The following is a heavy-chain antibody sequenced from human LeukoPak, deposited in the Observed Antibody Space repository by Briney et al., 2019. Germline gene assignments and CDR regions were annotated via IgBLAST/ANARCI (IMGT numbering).Heavy chain of an antibody. CDR2: INSVGRSI. CDR3: AREGSGPRDAFDI. V-gene: IGHV3-48*04. J-gene: IGHJ3*02. CDR1: GFTFTTYS. D-gene: IGHD6-19*01. Sequence: GGSLRLSCAASGFTFTTYSMNWVRQAPGQGLEWISYINSVGRSIDYADPVKGRFTISRDNPKNSLYLQMNSLRPEDTAVYYCAREGSGPRDAFDIWGQGTMVTVSS.